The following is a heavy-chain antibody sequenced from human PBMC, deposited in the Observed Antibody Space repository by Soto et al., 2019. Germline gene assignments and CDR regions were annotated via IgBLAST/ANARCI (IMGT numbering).Heavy chain of an antibody. V-gene: IGHV1-8*01. Sequence: ASVKVSCKASGYTFTSYDINWVRQATGQGLEWMGWMNPNSGNTGYAQKFQGRVTMTRNTSISTAYMELSSLRSEDTAVYYCASGGSSWYGFDYWGQGTLVTVSS. CDR2: MNPNSGNT. D-gene: IGHD6-13*01. J-gene: IGHJ4*02. CDR3: ASGGSSWYGFDY. CDR1: GYTFTSYD.